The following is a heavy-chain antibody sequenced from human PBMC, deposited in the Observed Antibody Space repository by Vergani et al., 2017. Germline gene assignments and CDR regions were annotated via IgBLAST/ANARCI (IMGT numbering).Heavy chain of an antibody. V-gene: IGHV3-9*01. CDR2: ISWNSGSI. Sequence: EVQLVESGGGLVQTGRSLRLSCAASGFTFDDYAMHWARRAPGKGLEWVSGISWNSGSIGYADSVKGRFTISRDNAKNSLYLQMNSLRAEDTALYYCAKDRASDYGDHDAFDIWGQGTMVTVSS. D-gene: IGHD4-17*01. CDR3: AKDRASDYGDHDAFDI. J-gene: IGHJ3*02. CDR1: GFTFDDYA.